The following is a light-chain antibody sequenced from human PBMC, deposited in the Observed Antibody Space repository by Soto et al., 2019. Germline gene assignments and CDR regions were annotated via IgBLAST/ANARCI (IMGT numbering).Light chain of an antibody. J-gene: IGKJ4*01. CDR2: KAS. CDR1: HSISSW. V-gene: IGKV1-5*03. Sequence: IQVTQSPSTLSASLLDVVNITFRSSHSISSWLACYQQKPGKAPKLLIYKASTLKSGVPSRFSGSGSGTEFTLTISSLQPEDFATYYCLQHNSYPLTFGGGTKVDIK. CDR3: LQHNSYPLT.